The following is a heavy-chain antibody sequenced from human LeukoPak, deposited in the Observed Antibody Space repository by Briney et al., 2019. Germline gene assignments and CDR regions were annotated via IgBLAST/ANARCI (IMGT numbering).Heavy chain of an antibody. CDR3: ASDDYGGNSEAP. CDR1: GGTFSGYA. CDR2: IIPILNIA. V-gene: IGHV1-69*04. Sequence: SVKVSCKASGGTFSGYAVSWVRQAPGLGLEWMGRIIPILNIANFAQKFQGRVTITADKSTSTAYMELSSLRSEDTAVYYCASDDYGGNSEAPWGQGTLVTVSS. J-gene: IGHJ5*02. D-gene: IGHD4-23*01.